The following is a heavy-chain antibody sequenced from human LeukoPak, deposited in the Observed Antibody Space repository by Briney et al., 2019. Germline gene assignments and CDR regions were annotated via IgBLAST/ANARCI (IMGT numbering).Heavy chain of an antibody. V-gene: IGHV3-23*01. Sequence: GGSLRLSCAASGFTFSSHAMSWVRRAPGKGLEWVSGLIENGATTYYADSVKGRFTISRDNSRNTMYLQMNCLRVEDTAVYYCVKDYQVGNSPAFGDYWGQGTLVTISS. J-gene: IGHJ4*02. D-gene: IGHD1-26*01. CDR2: LIENGATT. CDR3: VKDYQVGNSPAFGDY. CDR1: GFTFSSHA.